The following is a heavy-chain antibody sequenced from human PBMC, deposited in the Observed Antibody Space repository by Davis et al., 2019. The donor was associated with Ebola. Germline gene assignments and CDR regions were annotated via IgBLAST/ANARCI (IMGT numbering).Heavy chain of an antibody. CDR1: GFTFSTYA. CDR3: ARGASSGWSIDY. Sequence: PGGSLRLSCAASGFTFSTYAMSWVRQAPGKGLEWVSAISGSAITTYYADSVEGRFTISRDNSKNTLYLQMNSLRAEDTAVYYCARGASSGWSIDYWGQGTLVTVSS. V-gene: IGHV3-23*01. J-gene: IGHJ4*02. CDR2: ISGSAITT. D-gene: IGHD6-19*01.